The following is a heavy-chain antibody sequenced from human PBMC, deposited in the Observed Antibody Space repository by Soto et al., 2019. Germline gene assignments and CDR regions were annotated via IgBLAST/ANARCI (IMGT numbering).Heavy chain of an antibody. D-gene: IGHD1-26*01. CDR3: AKHSIHAVGATLFGY. V-gene: IGHV3-23*01. CDR1: GFTFSSYA. CDR2: ISGSGGST. J-gene: IGHJ4*02. Sequence: EVQLLESGGGLVQPGGSLRLSCAASGFTFSSYAMSWVRQAPGKGLEWVSAISGSGGSTYYADSVKARFTISRDNSKNTMYLQMNSLRAEDTAVYYCAKHSIHAVGATLFGYWGQGTLVTVSS.